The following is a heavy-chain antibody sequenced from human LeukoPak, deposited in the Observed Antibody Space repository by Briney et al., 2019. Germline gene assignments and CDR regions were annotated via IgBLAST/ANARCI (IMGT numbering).Heavy chain of an antibody. CDR2: IYYSGST. D-gene: IGHD6-6*01. V-gene: IGHV4-39*07. Sequence: PSETLSLTCTVSGGSISSSSYYWGWIRQPPGKGLEWIGSIYYSGSTYYNPSLKSRVTISVDTSKNQFSLKLSSVTAADTAVYYCARVTAIIAARQASLKYYYMDVWGKGTTVTVSS. J-gene: IGHJ6*03. CDR1: GGSISSSSYY. CDR3: ARVTAIIAARQASLKYYYMDV.